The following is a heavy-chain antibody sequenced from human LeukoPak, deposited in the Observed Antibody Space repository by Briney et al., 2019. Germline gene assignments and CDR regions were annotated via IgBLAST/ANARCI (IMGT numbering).Heavy chain of an antibody. CDR1: GVSILSGGYH. J-gene: IGHJ6*02. D-gene: IGHD3-10*01. V-gene: IGHV4-31*03. Sequence: SGTLSLTCSVSGVSILSGGYHWTWIRQHPGEGLEWIGYIYNSGSTSFNPSLKGRVSISLDTSENRFSLKLNSATAADTAVYYCARKRGSGSYYSDYYYGMDVWGQGTTVTVSS. CDR3: ARKRGSGSYYSDYYYGMDV. CDR2: IYNSGST.